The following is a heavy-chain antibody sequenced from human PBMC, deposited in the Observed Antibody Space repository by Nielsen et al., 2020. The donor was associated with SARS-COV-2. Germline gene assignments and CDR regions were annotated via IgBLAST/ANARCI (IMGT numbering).Heavy chain of an antibody. Sequence: GESLKISCEVSRFGLTTYTINWVRQAPGKGLEWVSCISSPSNYVHYADSVQGRFTISKDYLQINDLRAEDTAVYYCVRDRGSGWSRGRNYNYFGMDAWGQGTTVTVSS. V-gene: IGHV3-21*01. J-gene: IGHJ6*02. D-gene: IGHD6-19*01. CDR3: VRDRGSGWSRGRNYNYFGMDA. CDR2: ISSPSNYV. CDR1: RFGLTTYT.